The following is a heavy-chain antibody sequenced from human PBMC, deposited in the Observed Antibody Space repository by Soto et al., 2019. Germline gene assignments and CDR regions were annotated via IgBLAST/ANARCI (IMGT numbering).Heavy chain of an antibody. Sequence: QVQLVQSGAEVKKPGSSVRVSCKASGGTFSIKTISWVRQAPGQGLEWMGRIIPMVDIAKYAQKFQGRVTIAADKSTSTIYMELSSLRSEDTAGYYCASLDLGAVAPYFDNWGQGTPVTVST. D-gene: IGHD6-19*01. J-gene: IGHJ4*02. V-gene: IGHV1-69*02. CDR3: ASLDLGAVAPYFDN. CDR2: IIPMVDIA. CDR1: GGTFSIKT.